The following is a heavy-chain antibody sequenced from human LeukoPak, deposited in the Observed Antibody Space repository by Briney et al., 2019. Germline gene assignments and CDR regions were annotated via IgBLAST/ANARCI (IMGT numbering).Heavy chain of an antibody. Sequence: PGGSLRLSCAASGFTFSDQSMNWVRQAPGKGLEWVSSISANSLHIFYADSVKGRFTISRDNSKNTLYLQMNSLRAEDTAVYYCASPTYYYDSSGYYFDYWGQGTLVTVSS. V-gene: IGHV3-21*01. D-gene: IGHD3-22*01. J-gene: IGHJ4*02. CDR3: ASPTYYYDSSGYYFDY. CDR2: ISANSLHI. CDR1: GFTFSDQS.